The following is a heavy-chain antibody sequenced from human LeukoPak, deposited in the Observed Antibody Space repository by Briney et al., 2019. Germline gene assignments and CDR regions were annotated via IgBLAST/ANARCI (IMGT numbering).Heavy chain of an antibody. CDR2: INPNSGGT. V-gene: IGHV1-2*02. D-gene: IGHD2-21*02. CDR1: GYTFTGYY. CDR3: ARGRVTFSYWYFDL. J-gene: IGHJ2*01. Sequence: ASVKVSCKASGYTFTGYYMHWVRQAPGQGLEWMGWINPNSGGTNYAQKFQGRVTMTRDTSISTAYMELSRLRSDDTAVYYCARGRVTFSYWYFDLWGRGTLVTVSS.